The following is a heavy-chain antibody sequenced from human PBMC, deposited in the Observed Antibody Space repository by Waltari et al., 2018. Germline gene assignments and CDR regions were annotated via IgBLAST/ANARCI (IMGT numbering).Heavy chain of an antibody. D-gene: IGHD6-19*01. V-gene: IGHV3-23*01. Sequence: EVQLLESGGGLVQPGGSLRLSCEASGFTFSSSAMRWVRRAPGQGREWVSAISGSGGSTYYADSVKGRFTISRDNSKNTLYLQMNSLRAEDTAVYYCATAYSSGWYRPTHYYYGMDVWGQGTTVTVSS. CDR2: ISGSGGST. CDR1: GFTFSSSA. CDR3: ATAYSSGWYRPTHYYYGMDV. J-gene: IGHJ6*02.